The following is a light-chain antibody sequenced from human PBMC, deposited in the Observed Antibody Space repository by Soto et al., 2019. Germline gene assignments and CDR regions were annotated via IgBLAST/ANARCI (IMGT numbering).Light chain of an antibody. J-gene: IGLJ1*01. CDR2: DVS. CDR1: SSDVGGYNY. V-gene: IGLV2-14*01. CDR3: SSYTSSSTLLYV. Sequence: QSALTQPASVSGSPGQSITISCTGTSSDVGGYNYVSWYQQHPCKAPKLMIYDVSNRPSGVSNRFSGSKSGNMASLTISGLQAEDEADYYCSSYTSSSTLLYVFGTGTKLTVL.